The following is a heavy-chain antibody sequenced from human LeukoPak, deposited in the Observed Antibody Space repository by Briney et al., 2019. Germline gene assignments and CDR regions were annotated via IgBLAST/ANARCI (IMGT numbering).Heavy chain of an antibody. CDR2: GGDRGGT. J-gene: IGHJ5*02. CDR3: AKNGQTGFSFDP. D-gene: IGHD1-1*01. V-gene: IGHV4-34*01. Sequence: PSETLSLTCAVYGGSLSGYYWSWIRQSPGKGLEWIGEGGDRGGTKYSPSLKSRVTISADTSKNQLSLNLNSVTAADTAVYYCAKNGQTGFSFDPWGQGTLVTVSS. CDR1: GGSLSGYY.